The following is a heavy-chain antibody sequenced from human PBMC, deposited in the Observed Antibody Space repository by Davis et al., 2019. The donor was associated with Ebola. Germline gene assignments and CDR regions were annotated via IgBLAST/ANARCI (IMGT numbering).Heavy chain of an antibody. CDR1: GFSFSSYW. Sequence: GGSLRLSCAASGFSFSSYWLSWVRQAPGKGLEWVANINQDGSDQQYVGSVKGRFTVSRDNAKNSLSLQMDSLRAEDTAVYYCAGGESGWDASDIWGRGTMVTVSS. D-gene: IGHD6-19*01. CDR3: AGGESGWDASDI. CDR2: INQDGSDQ. V-gene: IGHV3-7*04. J-gene: IGHJ3*02.